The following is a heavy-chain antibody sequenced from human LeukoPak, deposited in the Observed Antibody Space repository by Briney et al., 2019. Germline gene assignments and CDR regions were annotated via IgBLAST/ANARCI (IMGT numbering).Heavy chain of an antibody. CDR3: AKDLLAAAGTI. D-gene: IGHD6-13*01. V-gene: IGHV3-43*02. CDR2: INGDALTA. J-gene: IGHJ4*02. Sequence: PGGSLRLSCAASGFTFGDYSMHWVRQTPGKGLEWVSLINGDALTAHYGDSVKGRFTISRDNSKNSLYLQMNSLRTEDTALYYCAKDLLAAAGTIWGQGTLVTVSS. CDR1: GFTFGDYS.